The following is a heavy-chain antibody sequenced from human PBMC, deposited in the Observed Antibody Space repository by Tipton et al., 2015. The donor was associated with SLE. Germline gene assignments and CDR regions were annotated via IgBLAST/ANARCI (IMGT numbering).Heavy chain of an antibody. CDR2: IYYSGST. V-gene: IGHV4-39*01. CDR3: ARYGPGVTHFDY. J-gene: IGHJ4*02. CDR1: GGSISSSIYY. Sequence: TLSLTCTVSGGSISSSIYYWGWIRQPPGKGLEWIGSIYYSGSTYYNPSLKSLVTISVDTSKNQFSLKLSSVTAADTAVYYCARYGPGVTHFDYWGQGTLVTVSS. D-gene: IGHD2-21*02.